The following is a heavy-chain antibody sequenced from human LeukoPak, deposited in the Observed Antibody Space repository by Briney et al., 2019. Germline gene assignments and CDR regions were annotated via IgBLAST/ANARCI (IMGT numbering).Heavy chain of an antibody. CDR2: IKSKTDGGTT. CDR3: TTAFTGGYYFDY. V-gene: IGHV3-15*01. CDR1: GFTFSSAW. Sequence: GGSLRLSCAASGFTFSSAWMSWVRQAPGKGLEWVGRIKSKTDGGTTDYAAPVKGRFTISRDDSKNTLYLQMNSLKTEDTAVYYCTTAFTGGYYFDYWGQGTLVTVSS. J-gene: IGHJ4*02. D-gene: IGHD3-10*01.